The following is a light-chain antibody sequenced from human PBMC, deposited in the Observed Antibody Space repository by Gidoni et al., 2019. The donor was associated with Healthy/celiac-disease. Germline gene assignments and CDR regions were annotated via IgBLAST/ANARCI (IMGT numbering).Light chain of an antibody. Sequence: QSVLPQPPSASGNPGQRVTIPCSGSSSNIGSNTVNWYQQLPGTAPKLLIYSNNQRPSGVPDRFSGSKSGPSASLAISGLQSDDEADYYCAAWDDSLNGVVFGGGTKLPVL. V-gene: IGLV1-44*01. CDR3: AAWDDSLNGVV. J-gene: IGLJ2*01. CDR1: SSNIGSNT. CDR2: SNN.